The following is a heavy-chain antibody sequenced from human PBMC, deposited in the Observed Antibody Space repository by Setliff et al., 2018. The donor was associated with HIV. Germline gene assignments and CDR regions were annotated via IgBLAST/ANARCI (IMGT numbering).Heavy chain of an antibody. CDR2: IYHSGTT. CDR1: GYPISSGYY. J-gene: IGHJ4*02. V-gene: IGHV4-38-2*02. Sequence: SETLSLTCTVSGYPISSGYYWGWIRQPPGKGLEWIGSIYHSGTTYYNPSLKSRVTITADTSKNQFSLNLSSVTAAETAVYYCARHRKDDYFLTAYFDSLGQGALVTVSS. D-gene: IGHD4-17*01. CDR3: ARHRKDDYFLTAYFDS.